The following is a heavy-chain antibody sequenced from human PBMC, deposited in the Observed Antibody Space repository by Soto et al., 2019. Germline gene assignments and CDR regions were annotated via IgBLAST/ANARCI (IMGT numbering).Heavy chain of an antibody. CDR1: GFTLSGYA. D-gene: IGHD6-6*01. J-gene: IGHJ6*03. CDR3: ARRARPDFYYMDV. Sequence: EVQLAESGGGLAQPGGSLRLFCAASGFTLSGYAMDWVRQAPGKGLEYVSGISSNGVGTYYANSVQGRFTISRDNSKNTVYLQMGSLRPEDMAVYYRARRARPDFYYMDVWGKGTTVTVSS. CDR2: ISSNGVGT. V-gene: IGHV3-64*01.